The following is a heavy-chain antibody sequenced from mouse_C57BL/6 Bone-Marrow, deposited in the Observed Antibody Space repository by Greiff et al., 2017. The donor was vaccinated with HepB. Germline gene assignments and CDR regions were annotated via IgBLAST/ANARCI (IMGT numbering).Heavy chain of an antibody. J-gene: IGHJ3*01. CDR1: GYTFTNYW. CDR3: ASAGFSGFAY. Sequence: QVQLQQSGAELVRPGTSVKMSCKASGYTFTNYWIGWAKQRPGHGLEWIGDIYPGGGYTNYTEKLKGKFTLTADKSSSTAYMQFGSLPSEDSAIYYCASAGFSGFAYWGQGTLVTVSA. V-gene: IGHV1-63*01. CDR2: IYPGGGYT.